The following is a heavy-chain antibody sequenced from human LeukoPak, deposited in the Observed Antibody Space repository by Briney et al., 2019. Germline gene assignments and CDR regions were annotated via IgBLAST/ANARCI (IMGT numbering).Heavy chain of an antibody. V-gene: IGHV3-33*01. D-gene: IGHD3-10*01. CDR1: GFTFSSYG. CDR2: IWYDGSNK. Sequence: GGSLRLSCAASGFTFSSYGMHWVRQAPGKELEWVAVIWYDGSNKYYADSVKGRFTISRDNSKNTLYLQMNSLRAEDTAVYYCARVGDYYGSGRYEDYWGQGTLVTVSS. J-gene: IGHJ4*02. CDR3: ARVGDYYGSGRYEDY.